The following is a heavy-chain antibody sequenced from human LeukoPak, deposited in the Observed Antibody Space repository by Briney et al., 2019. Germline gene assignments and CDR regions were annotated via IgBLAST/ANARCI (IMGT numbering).Heavy chain of an antibody. CDR2: INHSGST. V-gene: IGHV4-34*01. Sequence: SETLSLTCAVYGGSFSGYYWSWIRQPPGKGLEWIGEINHSGSTNYNPSLKSRVTISVDTSKNQFSLKLGSVTAADTAVYYCARGKSDCSSTSCYLVPSRVRAFDIWGQGTMVTVSS. CDR3: ARGKSDCSSTSCYLVPSRVRAFDI. J-gene: IGHJ3*02. CDR1: GGSFSGYY. D-gene: IGHD2-2*01.